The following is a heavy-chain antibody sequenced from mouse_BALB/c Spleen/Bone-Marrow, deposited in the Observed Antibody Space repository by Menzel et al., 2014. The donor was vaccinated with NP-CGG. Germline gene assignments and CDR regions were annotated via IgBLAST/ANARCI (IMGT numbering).Heavy chain of an antibody. J-gene: IGHJ4*01. Sequence: EVQLQESGPELVKPGASVKISCKASGYSFTGYYMHWVKQSHVKSLEWIGRINPYNGATSYNQNFKDKASLTVDKSSSTAYMELHSLTSEDSAVYYCARGDYPYAMDYWGQGISVTVSS. CDR2: INPYNGAT. CDR1: GYSFTGYY. V-gene: IGHV1-31*01. D-gene: IGHD2-4*01. CDR3: ARGDYPYAMDY.